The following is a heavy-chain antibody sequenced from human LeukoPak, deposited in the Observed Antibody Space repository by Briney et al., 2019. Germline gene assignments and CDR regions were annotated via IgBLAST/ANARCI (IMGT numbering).Heavy chain of an antibody. D-gene: IGHD6-13*01. V-gene: IGHV3-53*01. CDR2: VYSGGNT. CDR3: ARGSSSWYWYFDL. Sequence: GGSLRLSCAASGFTFSSYAMSWVRQAPGKGLEWVSVVYSGGNTYYADSVKGRFTISRDNSKNTLYLQMNSLRAEDTAVYYCARGSSSWYWYFDLWGRGTLVTVSS. CDR1: GFTFSSYA. J-gene: IGHJ2*01.